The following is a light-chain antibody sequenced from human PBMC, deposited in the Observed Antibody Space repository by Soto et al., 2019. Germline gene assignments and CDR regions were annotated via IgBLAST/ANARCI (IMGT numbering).Light chain of an antibody. CDR3: HQYNSSPWT. J-gene: IGKJ1*01. V-gene: IGKV1-5*03. Sequence: DIQMTQSPSTVSASVGDRVTIACRASQSISGWLAWYQQKPGKAPKLLIYKASSLKSGVPSRFSGRGSGTEFPLTISSLQPDDFATYYCHQYNSSPWTFGQGTKVEV. CDR1: QSISGW. CDR2: KAS.